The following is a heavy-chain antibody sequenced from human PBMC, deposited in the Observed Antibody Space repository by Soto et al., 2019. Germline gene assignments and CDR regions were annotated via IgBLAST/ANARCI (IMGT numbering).Heavy chain of an antibody. D-gene: IGHD6-19*01. V-gene: IGHV2-5*01. J-gene: IGHJ4*02. CDR3: AHRPSSGWTFDY. Sequence: QITLKESGPTLVKPTQTLTLTCTFSGFSLSTSGVGVGWIRQPPGKALEWLALIYWYDDKRYSPSLKSRLTITKDTSKNQVVLTMTNMDPVDTATYYCAHRPSSGWTFDYWGQGTLVTVSS. CDR1: GFSLSTSGVG. CDR2: IYWYDDK.